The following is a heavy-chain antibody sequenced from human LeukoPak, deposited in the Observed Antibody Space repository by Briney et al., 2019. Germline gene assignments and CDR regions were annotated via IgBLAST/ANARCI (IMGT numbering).Heavy chain of an antibody. D-gene: IGHD2-8*02. V-gene: IGHV3-21*01. CDR3: TRRHCTATNCYSFDH. J-gene: IGHJ4*02. Sequence: GGSLRLSCAASGFTFSTYSMNWVRQAPGKGLEWVSSISSTSGYISYTDSVKGRFTISRDNAKNSLYLQMNSPRAEDTAVYYCTRRHCTATNCYSFDHWGQGTLVTVSS. CDR1: GFTFSTYS. CDR2: ISSTSGYI.